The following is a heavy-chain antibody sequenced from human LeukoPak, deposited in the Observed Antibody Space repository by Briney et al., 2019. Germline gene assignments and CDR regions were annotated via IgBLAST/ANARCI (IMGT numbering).Heavy chain of an antibody. V-gene: IGHV3-30*03. CDR2: ISYDGSNK. Sequence: PGGSLRLSCAASGFTFSSYGMHWVRQAPGKGLEWVAVISYDGSNKYYADSVKGRFTISRDNAKNSLYLQMNSLRAEDTAVYYCARIPSRYGALGWGQGTLVTVSS. J-gene: IGHJ4*02. CDR3: ARIPSRYGALG. CDR1: GFTFSSYG. D-gene: IGHD4-17*01.